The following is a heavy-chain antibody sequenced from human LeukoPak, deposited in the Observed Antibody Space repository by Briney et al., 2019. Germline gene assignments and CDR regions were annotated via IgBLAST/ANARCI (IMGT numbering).Heavy chain of an antibody. J-gene: IGHJ4*02. V-gene: IGHV1-69*13. CDR3: ARAHDSSGYYSFYFDY. CDR1: GGTFSSYA. Sequence: GASVKVSCKASGGTFSSYAISWVRQARGKGLERMGGIIPIFGTANYAQKFQGRVTITADESTSTAYMELSSLRSEDTAVYYCARAHDSSGYYSFYFDYWGQGTLVTVSS. D-gene: IGHD3-22*01. CDR2: IIPIFGTA.